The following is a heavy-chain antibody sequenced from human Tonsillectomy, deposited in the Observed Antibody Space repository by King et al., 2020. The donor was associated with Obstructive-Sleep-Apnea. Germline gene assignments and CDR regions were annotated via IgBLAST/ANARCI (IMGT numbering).Heavy chain of an antibody. CDR2: IYHSGST. CDR3: ARDGDYGDPDY. CDR1: GGSIISSNW. Sequence: VQLQESGPGLVKPAGTLSLTCAVSGGSIISSNWWSWVRQPPGKGLEWIGEIYHSGSTRYNPSFKSRVPISVDKSKNQFSLKLSSVTAADTAVYYCARDGDYGDPDYWGQGTLVTVSS. J-gene: IGHJ4*01. V-gene: IGHV4-4*02. D-gene: IGHD4-17*01.